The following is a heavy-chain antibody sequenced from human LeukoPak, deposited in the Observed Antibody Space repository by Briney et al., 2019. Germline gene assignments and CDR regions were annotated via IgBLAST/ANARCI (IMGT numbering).Heavy chain of an antibody. D-gene: IGHD3-3*01. Sequence: ASVKVSCKASGYTFTGYYMHWVRQAPGQGVEWMGWINPNSGGTNYAQKFQGRVTMTRDTSISTAYMELSRLRSDDTAVCYCARGLRFLEWSPFDYWGQGTLVTVSS. CDR1: GYTFTGYY. CDR2: INPNSGGT. V-gene: IGHV1-2*02. CDR3: ARGLRFLEWSPFDY. J-gene: IGHJ4*02.